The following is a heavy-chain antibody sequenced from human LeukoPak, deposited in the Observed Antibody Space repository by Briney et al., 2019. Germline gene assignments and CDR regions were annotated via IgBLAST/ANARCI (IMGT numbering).Heavy chain of an antibody. J-gene: IGHJ4*02. V-gene: IGHV3-23*01. CDR3: AKVKEMATIFDY. CDR2: ISGSGGST. D-gene: IGHD5-12*01. CDR1: GFTFSSYA. Sequence: PGGSLRLSCAASGFTFSSYAMSWVRQAPGKGLEWVSAISGSGGSTYYADSVKGRFTISRDNSKNTLYLQMDSLRAEDTAVYYCAKVKEMATIFDYWGQGTLVTVSS.